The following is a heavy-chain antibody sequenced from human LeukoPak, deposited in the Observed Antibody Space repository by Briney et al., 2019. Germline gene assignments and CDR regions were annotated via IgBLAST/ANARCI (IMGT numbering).Heavy chain of an antibody. CDR3: ARAVLRYFYAFDI. Sequence: GGSLRLSCAASGFTFSSYGMSRVRQAPGKGLEWVSAISGSGGSTYYADSVKGRFTISRDNSKNTLYLQMNSLRAEDTAVYYCARAVLRYFYAFDIWGQGTMVTVSS. J-gene: IGHJ3*02. CDR2: ISGSGGST. CDR1: GFTFSSYG. D-gene: IGHD3-9*01. V-gene: IGHV3-23*01.